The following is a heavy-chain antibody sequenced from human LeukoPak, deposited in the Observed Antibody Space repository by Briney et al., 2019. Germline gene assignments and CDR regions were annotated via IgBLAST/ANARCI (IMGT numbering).Heavy chain of an antibody. CDR2: IKQDGSEK. CDR3: ARADDSSSGYFDY. Sequence: GGSLRLSCVASGFTFSSRDWMTWVRQAPGKGLEWVANIKQDGSEKNYVDSVKGRFTISRDNAKNSLYLQMNSLRAEDTAVYYCARADDSSSGYFDYWGQGTLVTVSS. D-gene: IGHD6-6*01. J-gene: IGHJ4*02. V-gene: IGHV3-7*04. CDR1: GFTFSSRDW.